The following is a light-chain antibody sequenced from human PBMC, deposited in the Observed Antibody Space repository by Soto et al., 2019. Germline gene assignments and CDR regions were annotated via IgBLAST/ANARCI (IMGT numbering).Light chain of an antibody. CDR3: QQRSSWPRGT. Sequence: EIVLTQSPATLSLSPGERATLSCRASQSVSSYLAWYQQKPGQAPRLLIHDASNRATGIPARFSGSGSGTDFTLTIISLEPEDFALYFCQQRSSWPRGTFGQGNKLEIK. V-gene: IGKV3-11*01. CDR2: DAS. J-gene: IGKJ2*02. CDR1: QSVSSY.